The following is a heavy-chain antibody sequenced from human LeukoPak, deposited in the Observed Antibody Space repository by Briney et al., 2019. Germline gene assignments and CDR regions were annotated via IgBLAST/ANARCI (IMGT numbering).Heavy chain of an antibody. J-gene: IGHJ6*02. CDR1: GFTFSSYA. CDR2: ISYDGSNK. V-gene: IGHV3-30-3*01. Sequence: PGGSLRLSRAASGFTFSSYAMHWVRQAPGKGLEWVAVISYDGSNKYYADSVKGRFTISRDNSKNTLYLQMNSLRAEDTAVYYCARDWGSGTLNGMDVWGQGTTVTVSS. CDR3: ARDWGSGTLNGMDV. D-gene: IGHD3-10*01.